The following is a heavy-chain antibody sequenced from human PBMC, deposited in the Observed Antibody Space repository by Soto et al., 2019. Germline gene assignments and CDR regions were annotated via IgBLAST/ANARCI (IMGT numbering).Heavy chain of an antibody. Sequence: EVQLVESGGGLVQPGGSLRLSCAASGFSFSSYWMTWVRQAPGKGLEWVANIKQDGSEKYYVDSVKGRFTISRDNAKNSLYLQMNRLRAEETAVYYCARGGTVVVTYWGQGTLVTVSS. V-gene: IGHV3-7*01. CDR2: IKQDGSEK. J-gene: IGHJ4*02. CDR1: GFSFSSYW. CDR3: ARGGTVVVTY. D-gene: IGHD2-15*01.